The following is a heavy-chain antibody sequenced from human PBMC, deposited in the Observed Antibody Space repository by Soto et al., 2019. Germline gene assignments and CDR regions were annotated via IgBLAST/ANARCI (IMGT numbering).Heavy chain of an antibody. D-gene: IGHD1-1*01. V-gene: IGHV3-33*01. Sequence: QVQLVESGGGVVQPGRSLRLSCAASGFTFNNYGMHWVRQAPGKGLEWVAIIWYDGSNKYYADSVKGRFTISRDNSKNTLYLQMNSLRAEDTAVYYCARDSGTLYFAYWGQGALVTVSS. CDR3: ARDSGTLYFAY. CDR2: IWYDGSNK. J-gene: IGHJ4*02. CDR1: GFTFNNYG.